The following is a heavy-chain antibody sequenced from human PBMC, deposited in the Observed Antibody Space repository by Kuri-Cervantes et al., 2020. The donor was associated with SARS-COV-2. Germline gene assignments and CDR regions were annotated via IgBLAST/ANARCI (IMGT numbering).Heavy chain of an antibody. D-gene: IGHD3-3*01. J-gene: IGHJ3*02. V-gene: IGHV4-30-4*08. CDR2: IYYSGST. CDR3: ARSCPITIFGVVTDAFDI. Sequence: DYYMTWIRQAPGKGLEWIGYIYYSGSTYYNPSLKSRVTISVDTSKNQFSLKLSSVTAADTAVYYCARSCPITIFGVVTDAFDIWGQGTMVTDSS. CDR1: DYY.